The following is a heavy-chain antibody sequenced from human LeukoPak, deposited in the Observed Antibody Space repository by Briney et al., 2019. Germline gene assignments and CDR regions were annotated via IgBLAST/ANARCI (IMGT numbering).Heavy chain of an antibody. CDR1: GFTFSSYG. CDR2: IRTSGTNT. CDR3: ARMNYVSSGWGAPFDY. D-gene: IGHD1-7*01. Sequence: QAGGSLRLSCAASGFTFSSYGMNWVRQAPGKGLEWVSYIRTSGTNTDYTGSVKGRFTISRDNAKNSLYLQMNSLRAEDTAVYCCARMNYVSSGWGAPFDYWGQGTLVTVSS. J-gene: IGHJ4*02. V-gene: IGHV3-48*04.